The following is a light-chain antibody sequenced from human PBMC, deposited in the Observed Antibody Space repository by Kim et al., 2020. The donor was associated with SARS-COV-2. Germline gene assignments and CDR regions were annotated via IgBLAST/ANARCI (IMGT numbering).Light chain of an antibody. V-gene: IGKV1-17*01. CDR1: QDISND. J-gene: IGKJ5*01. Sequence: ASVGDRVTITCRASQDISNDLGWYQQNPGRAPKRLIYGASSLQSGVPSRFSGSGSGTEFTLTISSLQPEDFATYYCLQHNSYPLTFGQGTRLEIK. CDR2: GAS. CDR3: LQHNSYPLT.